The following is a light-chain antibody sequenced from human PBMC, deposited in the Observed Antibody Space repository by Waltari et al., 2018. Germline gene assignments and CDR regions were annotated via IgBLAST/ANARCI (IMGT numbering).Light chain of an antibody. J-gene: IGLJ2*01. CDR3: GSYTRSKTLV. CDR1: TSDIGYYDY. V-gene: IGLV2-14*03. Sequence: QSALTQPASVSGSPGQSMTISCTGTTSDIGYYDYVSWYQQHPGGAPKLLIYGVNKRSSGPSNRFSGSKSGNTASLTISDLQAADEADYYCGSYTRSKTLVFGGGTKLTVL. CDR2: GVN.